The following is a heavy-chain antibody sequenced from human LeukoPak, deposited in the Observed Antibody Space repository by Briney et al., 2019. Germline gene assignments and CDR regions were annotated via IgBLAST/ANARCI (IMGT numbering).Heavy chain of an antibody. V-gene: IGHV3-30*01. CDR2: TSHDGSNK. D-gene: IGHD6-13*01. Sequence: GGSLRLSCAASGFTFSSYAMHWVRQAPGKGLEWVAATSHDGSNKYHADSVKGRFTISRDNSKNTVYLQMNSLRAEDTAVYFCAGSPKYSSSWYEYFQHWGQGTLVTVSS. CDR3: AGSPKYSSSWYEYFQH. CDR1: GFTFSSYA. J-gene: IGHJ1*01.